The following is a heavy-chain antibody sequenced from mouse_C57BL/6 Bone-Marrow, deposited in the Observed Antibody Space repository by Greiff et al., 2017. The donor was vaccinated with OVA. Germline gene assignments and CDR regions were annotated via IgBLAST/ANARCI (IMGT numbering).Heavy chain of an antibody. CDR3: TTLTGTGYVDV. V-gene: IGHV14-4*01. CDR1: GFNIKDDY. J-gene: IGHJ1*03. CDR2: IDPENGDT. D-gene: IGHD4-1*01. Sequence: EVQLQQSGAELVRPGASVKLSCTASGFNIKDDYMHWVKQRPEQGLEWIGWIDPENGDTEYASKFQGKATITADTSSNTAYLQLSSLTSEDTAVYYCTTLTGTGYVDVWGTGTTVTVSS.